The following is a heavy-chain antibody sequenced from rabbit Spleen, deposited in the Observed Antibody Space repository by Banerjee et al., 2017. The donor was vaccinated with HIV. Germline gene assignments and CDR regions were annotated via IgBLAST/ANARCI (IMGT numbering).Heavy chain of an antibody. V-gene: IGHV1S40*01. D-gene: IGHD7-1*01. CDR2: IVGSSSGFT. Sequence: QSLEESGGDLVKPGASLTLTCKASGLDFSSSDYMCWVRQAPGKGLEWISCIVGSSSGFTYSATWAKGRFTCSKTSSTTVTLQMTSLTVADTATYFCARDTATSFSSYGMDLWGPGTLSPS. J-gene: IGHJ6*01. CDR3: ARDTATSFSSYGMDL. CDR1: GLDFSSSDY.